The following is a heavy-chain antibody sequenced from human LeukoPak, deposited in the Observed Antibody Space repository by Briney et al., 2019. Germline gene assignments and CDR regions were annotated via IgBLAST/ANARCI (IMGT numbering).Heavy chain of an antibody. CDR1: GGSISSGGYY. J-gene: IGHJ3*02. D-gene: IGHD2-21*02. V-gene: IGHV4-31*03. CDR2: IYYSGST. CDR3: ARGTATYCGGDCYSGGNDAFDI. Sequence: PSETLSLTCTVSGGSISSGGYYWSWIRQHPGKGLEWIGYIYYSGSTYYNPSLKSRVTISVDTSKNQFSLKLSSVTAADTAVYYCARGTATYCGGDCYSGGNDAFDIWGQGTMVTVSS.